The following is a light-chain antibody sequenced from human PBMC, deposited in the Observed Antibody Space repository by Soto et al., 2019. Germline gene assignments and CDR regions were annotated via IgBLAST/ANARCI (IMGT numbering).Light chain of an antibody. CDR1: ESVSSN. CDR2: GAS. V-gene: IGKV3-15*01. Sequence: EIVMTLSPAILSVSPGERATLSCRASESVSSNLAWYQQKPGQAPRLLISGASTRATGIPVRFSGSGSGTDFTLTISSLQSEDFVFYYCQQYHDWPMTFGPGTKVDIK. CDR3: QQYHDWPMT. J-gene: IGKJ3*01.